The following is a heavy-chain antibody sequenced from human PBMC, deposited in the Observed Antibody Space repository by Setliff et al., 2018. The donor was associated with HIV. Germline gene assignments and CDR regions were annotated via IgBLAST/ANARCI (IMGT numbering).Heavy chain of an antibody. J-gene: IGHJ1*01. CDR1: EFSLSTSGVG. CDR3: LYSRYFDIGAY. CDR2: VYWDDEK. V-gene: IGHV2-5*02. D-gene: IGHD3-9*01. Sequence: SGPTLVNPTEPLTLTCSFSEFSLSTSGVGVGWIRQPPGKAPEWLAVVYWDDEKLYNPSLKNRLNVTKAVLTLTDMDPADTATYFCLYSRYFDIGAYWGPGILVTVSS.